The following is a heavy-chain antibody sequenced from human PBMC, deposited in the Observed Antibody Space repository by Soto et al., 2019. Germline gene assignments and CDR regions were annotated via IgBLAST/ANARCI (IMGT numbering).Heavy chain of an antibody. CDR1: GGSISVYY. Sequence: SETLSLTCTVSGGSISVYYWSWIRQPPGQALEWIGYIYDSGSPYYNPSLRSRVIISADTSKNQISLKLTSATAADTAVYYCARGVGSSPPRYWGRGTLVTVSS. CDR3: ARGVGSSPPRY. J-gene: IGHJ4*02. V-gene: IGHV4-59*01. CDR2: IYDSGSP. D-gene: IGHD1-26*01.